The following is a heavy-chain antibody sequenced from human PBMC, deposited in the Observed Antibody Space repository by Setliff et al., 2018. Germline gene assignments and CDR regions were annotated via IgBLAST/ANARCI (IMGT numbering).Heavy chain of an antibody. D-gene: IGHD2-21*01. Sequence: ASVKVSCKASGYTFTNYAISWVRQAPGQGLEWMGWISGYKNNPNYLQRMQGRFTMTTDTSTSTAYMELRSLRSDDTAVYLCARVTYCGGDCYSFDYWGQGTLVTVSS. V-gene: IGHV1-18*01. J-gene: IGHJ4*02. CDR2: ISGYKNNP. CDR3: ARVTYCGGDCYSFDY. CDR1: GYTFTNYA.